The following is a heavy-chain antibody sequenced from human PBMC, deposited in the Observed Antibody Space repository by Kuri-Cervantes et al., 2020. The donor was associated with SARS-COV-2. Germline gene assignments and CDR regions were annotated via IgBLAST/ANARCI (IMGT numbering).Heavy chain of an antibody. CDR2: IIPIFRKL. CDR3: ARGDPKPYDSRFVHAFDI. J-gene: IGHJ3*02. Sequence: SVKVSCKASGGSFSTYAITWVRQAPGQGLEWMGGIIPIFRKLNYAQKFQGRVTITADEPTTTAHMELSSLKSEDTAVYYCARGDPKPYDSRFVHAFDIWGQGTMVTVSS. V-gene: IGHV1-69*13. D-gene: IGHD3-22*01. CDR1: GGSFSTYA.